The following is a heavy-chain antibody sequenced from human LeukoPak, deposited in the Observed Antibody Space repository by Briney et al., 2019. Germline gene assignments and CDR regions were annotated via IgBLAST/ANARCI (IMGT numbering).Heavy chain of an antibody. V-gene: IGHV4-59*01. D-gene: IGHD3-22*01. J-gene: IGHJ4*02. CDR1: GSSISNYY. CDR2: SYYTGTT. CDR3: ARGPYYYDSSGYYYDY. Sequence: SETLSLICTVSGSSISNYYWSWIRQPPGRGLEWIGYSYYTGTTNYSPSLKSRVTISIDTSKNQFSLKLSSVTAADTAVYYCARGPYYYDSSGYYYDYWGQGTLVTVSS.